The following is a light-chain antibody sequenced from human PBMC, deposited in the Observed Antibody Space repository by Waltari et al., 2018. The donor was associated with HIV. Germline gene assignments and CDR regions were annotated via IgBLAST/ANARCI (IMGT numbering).Light chain of an antibody. Sequence: QSALTQPASVSGAPGQSITISCTGTTRDVGGYDYVSWYQQHPGKAPKLIIYDVNHRTSGGSNRFSGSKSGNTASLTISGLQAEDEADYYCSSYTLTSTYVF. CDR2: DVN. CDR1: TRDVGGYDY. CDR3: SSYTLTSTYV. V-gene: IGLV2-14*03. J-gene: IGLJ1*01.